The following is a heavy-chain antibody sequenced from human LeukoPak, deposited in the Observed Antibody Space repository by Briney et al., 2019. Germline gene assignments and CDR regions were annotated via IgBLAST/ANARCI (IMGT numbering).Heavy chain of an antibody. Sequence: GASVKVSCKASGYTFTSYGISWVRQAPGQGLEWMGWISAYNGNTNYAQKLQGRVTMTTDTSTSTAYMELRSLRSADTAVYYCARDSNYYDSSGYCDYWGQGTLVTVSS. D-gene: IGHD3-22*01. CDR1: GYTFTSYG. V-gene: IGHV1-18*01. CDR3: ARDSNYYDSSGYCDY. J-gene: IGHJ4*02. CDR2: ISAYNGNT.